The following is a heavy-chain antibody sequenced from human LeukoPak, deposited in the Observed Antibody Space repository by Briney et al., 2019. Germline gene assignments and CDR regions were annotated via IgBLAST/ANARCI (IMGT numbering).Heavy chain of an antibody. J-gene: IGHJ6*02. D-gene: IGHD6-6*01. CDR1: GFTFDDYA. Sequence: GGSLRLSCAASGFTFDDYAMHWVRQVPGKGLEWVSRISWNSGSIDYADSVKGRFTISRDNAKDSLYLQMNSLRAEDTALYFCAKDSSSSNYYYGMDVWGQGTTVTVSS. CDR3: AKDSSSSNYYYGMDV. CDR2: ISWNSGSI. V-gene: IGHV3-9*01.